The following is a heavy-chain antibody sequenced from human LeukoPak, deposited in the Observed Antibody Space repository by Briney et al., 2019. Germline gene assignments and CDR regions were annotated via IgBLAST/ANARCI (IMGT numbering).Heavy chain of an antibody. D-gene: IGHD6-19*01. CDR2: IYSGGST. J-gene: IGHJ4*02. Sequence: GGSLRLSCAASGFTVSSNYMSWVRQAPGKGLEWVSVIYSGGSTYYADSVKGRFTISRDNSENTLYLQMNSLRAEDTAVYYCARVGSGWLTFDYWGQGTLVTVSS. CDR1: GFTVSSNY. CDR3: ARVGSGWLTFDY. V-gene: IGHV3-53*01.